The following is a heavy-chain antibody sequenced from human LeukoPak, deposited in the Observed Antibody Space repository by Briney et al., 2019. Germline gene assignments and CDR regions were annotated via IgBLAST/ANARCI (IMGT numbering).Heavy chain of an antibody. CDR2: MNPNSGNT. CDR1: GYTFTSYD. D-gene: IGHD3-22*01. CDR3: ARGKWASYYDSSGYPGGSY. J-gene: IGHJ4*02. Sequence: ASVKVSCKASGYTFTSYDINWVRQATGQGLEWMGWMNPNSGNTGYAQKFQGRVTMTRNTSISTAYMELSSLRSEDTAVYYCARGKWASYYDSSGYPGGSYWGQGTLVIVSS. V-gene: IGHV1-8*01.